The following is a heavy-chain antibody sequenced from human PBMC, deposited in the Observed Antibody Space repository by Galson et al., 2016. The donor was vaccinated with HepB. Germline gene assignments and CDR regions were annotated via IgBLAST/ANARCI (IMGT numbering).Heavy chain of an antibody. CDR2: LNPLTGAT. J-gene: IGHJ4*02. CDR1: GYTFTGYY. V-gene: IGHV1-2*02. D-gene: IGHD2-2*01. Sequence: SVKVSCKASGYTFTGYYMHYVRQTPGQGLEWMAWLNPLTGATKYAQQFQDRVTMTRDTSISTAYLELSSLKSDDTAVYYCAIEYARTFDYWDQGTLVTVSS. CDR3: AIEYARTFDY.